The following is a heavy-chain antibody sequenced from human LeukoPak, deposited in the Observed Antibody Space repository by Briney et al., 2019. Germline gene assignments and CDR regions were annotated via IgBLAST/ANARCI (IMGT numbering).Heavy chain of an antibody. J-gene: IGHJ4*02. D-gene: IGHD3-16*02. CDR3: ARGALGGDYVWGSNRRLFDY. V-gene: IGHV4-34*01. CDR2: INHSGST. Sequence: PSETLSLTCTASDASISSYYWSWIRQPPGKGLEWIGEINHSGSTNYNPSLKSRVTISVDTSKNQFSLKLSSVTAADTAVYYCARGALGGDYVWGSNRRLFDYWGQGTLVTVSS. CDR1: DASISSYY.